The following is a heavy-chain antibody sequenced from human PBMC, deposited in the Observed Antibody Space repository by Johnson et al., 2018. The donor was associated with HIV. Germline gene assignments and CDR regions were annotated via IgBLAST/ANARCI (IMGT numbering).Heavy chain of an antibody. D-gene: IGHD2-21*02. CDR2: ISSDGTNT. V-gene: IGHV3-30*04. CDR1: GFTFSSYA. Sequence: QVQLVESGGGVVQPGRSLRLSCAASGFTFSSYAMHWVRQAPGKGLEWVAVISSDGTNTYYTDSVKGRFTISRDNTKNTVCLQMIILRPKDTGVYYCASGVTPRAPLRIWGQGTMVTVSS. J-gene: IGHJ3*02. CDR3: ASGVTPRAPLRI.